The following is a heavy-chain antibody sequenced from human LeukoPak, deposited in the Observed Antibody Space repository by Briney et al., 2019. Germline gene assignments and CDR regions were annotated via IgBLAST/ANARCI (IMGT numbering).Heavy chain of an antibody. CDR2: LSPNSGDT. J-gene: IGHJ4*02. D-gene: IGHD7-27*01. CDR1: GGTFSSYA. CDR3: ARGPPNWGYDY. V-gene: IGHV1-8*02. Sequence: GASVKVSCKASGGTFSSYAISWVRQATGQRPEWTGWLSPNSGDTGYAQKFQDRVTMTRNTSISTAYMELSSLRSDDTAVYYCARGPPNWGYDYWGPGTLVTVSS.